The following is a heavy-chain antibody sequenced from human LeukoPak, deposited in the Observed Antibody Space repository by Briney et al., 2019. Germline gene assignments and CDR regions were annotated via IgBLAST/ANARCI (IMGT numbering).Heavy chain of an antibody. CDR3: TRNSGWYRLDY. Sequence: PGGSLRLSCTASGFTFSAYWMTWVRQTPGKGLEWVANIKEDGSEKGYADSVKGRFTIFRDSAKNSLYLQMNSLRVDTAMYYCTRNSGWYRLDYWGQGTLVTVPS. V-gene: IGHV3-7*01. CDR1: GFTFSAYW. CDR2: IKEDGSEK. J-gene: IGHJ4*02. D-gene: IGHD6-19*01.